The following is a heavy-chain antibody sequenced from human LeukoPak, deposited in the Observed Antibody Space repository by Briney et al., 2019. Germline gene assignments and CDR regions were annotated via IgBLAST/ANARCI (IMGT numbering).Heavy chain of an antibody. CDR1: GFTFSSYA. D-gene: IGHD3-22*01. Sequence: GGSLRLSCAASGFTFSSYAMSWVRQAPGKGLEWVSAISGSGGSTYYADSVKGRFTISRDNSKNTLYLQMNSLRAEDTAVYYCARYRVVVITNKNYYSDYWGQGTLVTVSS. V-gene: IGHV3-23*01. CDR2: ISGSGGST. J-gene: IGHJ4*02. CDR3: ARYRVVVITNKNYYSDY.